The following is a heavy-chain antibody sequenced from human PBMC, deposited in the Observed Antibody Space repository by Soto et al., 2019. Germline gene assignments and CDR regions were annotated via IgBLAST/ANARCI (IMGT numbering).Heavy chain of an antibody. CDR1: GYTFTSYA. J-gene: IGHJ4*02. Sequence: GSVKVSCKASGYTFTSYAMHWVRQAPGQRLEWMGWINAGNGNTKYSQKFQGRVTITRDTSASTAYMELSSLRSEDTAVYYCARVLTYCSGGSCYLTAYYFDYWGQGTLVTVSS. CDR3: ARVLTYCSGGSCYLTAYYFDY. V-gene: IGHV1-3*01. CDR2: INAGNGNT. D-gene: IGHD2-15*01.